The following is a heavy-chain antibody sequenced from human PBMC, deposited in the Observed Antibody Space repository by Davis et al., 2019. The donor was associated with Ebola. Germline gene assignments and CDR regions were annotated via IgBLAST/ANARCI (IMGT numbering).Heavy chain of an antibody. Sequence: SETLSLTCAVSGGSISSSNWWSWVRQPPGKGLEWIGEIYHSGSTNYNPSLKSRVTISVDTSKNQFSLKLSSVTAADTAVYYCVRVMITFGGVIVIPGEFDYWGQGTLVTVSS. CDR3: VRVMITFGGVIVIPGEFDY. J-gene: IGHJ4*02. V-gene: IGHV4-4*02. D-gene: IGHD3-16*02. CDR2: IYHSGST. CDR1: GGSISSSNW.